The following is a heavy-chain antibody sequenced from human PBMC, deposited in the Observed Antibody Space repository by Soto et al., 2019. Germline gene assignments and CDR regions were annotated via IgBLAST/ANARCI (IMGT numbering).Heavy chain of an antibody. V-gene: IGHV3-74*01. J-gene: IGHJ4*02. CDR3: VRDSHGDY. CDR1: GFTFSNYW. Sequence: EVQLVESGGGLVQPGGSLRLSCAGSGFTFSNYWMNWVRQAPGKGLEWVSRIDHDGPTDYADSVRGRFTISRDNAENTLYLQMNSLRPEDTAVYYCVRDSHGDYWGQGTLVTGSS. CDR2: IDHDGPT.